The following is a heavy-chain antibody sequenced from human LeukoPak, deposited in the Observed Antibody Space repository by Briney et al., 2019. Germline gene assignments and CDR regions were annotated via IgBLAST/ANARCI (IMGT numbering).Heavy chain of an antibody. CDR3: ARVGYCSGGSCYPGGADY. J-gene: IGHJ4*02. D-gene: IGHD2-15*01. CDR2: ISSSSSYI. Sequence: GGSLRLSCAASGFTFSSYSMNWVRQAPGKGLEWVSSISSSSSYIYYADSVKGRFTISRDNAKNSLYLQMNSLRAEDTAVYYCARVGYCSGGSCYPGGADYWGQGTLVTVSS. V-gene: IGHV3-21*01. CDR1: GFTFSSYS.